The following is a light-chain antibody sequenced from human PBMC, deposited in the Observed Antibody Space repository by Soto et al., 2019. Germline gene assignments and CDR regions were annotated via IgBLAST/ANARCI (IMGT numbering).Light chain of an antibody. V-gene: IGKV1-39*01. CDR3: QQTLSVPRT. Sequence: DIEMTQSPSSLSASVGDSVTITCRASQSISHFLNWYQQKPGKAPRVLIYGASTLKGGVPSRFSGSGSGTEFTLTISSLQPEDFATYYCQQTLSVPRTFGLGTKVEIK. CDR1: QSISHF. CDR2: GAS. J-gene: IGKJ1*01.